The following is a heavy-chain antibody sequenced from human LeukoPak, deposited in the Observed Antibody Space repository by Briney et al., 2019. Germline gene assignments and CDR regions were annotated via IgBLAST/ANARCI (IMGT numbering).Heavy chain of an antibody. CDR2: ISGSGGST. CDR1: GFSFSNHA. J-gene: IGHJ4*02. CDR3: AKEGIVVVPAARYYFDY. Sequence: TGGSLRLSCAASGFSFSNHAMGWVRQAPGKGLDWVSAISGSGGSTYYADSVKGRFTISRDNSKNTLYLQMNSLRAEDTAVYYCAKEGIVVVPAARYYFDYWGQGTLVTVSS. V-gene: IGHV3-23*01. D-gene: IGHD2-2*01.